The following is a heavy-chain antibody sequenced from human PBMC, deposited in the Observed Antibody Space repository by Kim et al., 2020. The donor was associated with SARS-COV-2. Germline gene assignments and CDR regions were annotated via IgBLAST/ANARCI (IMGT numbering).Heavy chain of an antibody. J-gene: IGHJ3*01. D-gene: IGHD3-22*01. CDR1: GFRFGPYA. CDR3: AHYYDL. CDR2: IRSKSYGGAT. V-gene: IGHV3-49*03. Sequence: GGSLRLSCTASGFRFGPYAMNWIRQAPGKGLEWIGFIRSKSYGGATVYAASVKGRFTISSDESTSTAYLLINSLKTEDTAVYYCAHYYDLRGQG.